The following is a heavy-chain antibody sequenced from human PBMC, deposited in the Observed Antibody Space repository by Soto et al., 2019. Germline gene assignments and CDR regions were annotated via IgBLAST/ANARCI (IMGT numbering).Heavy chain of an antibody. Sequence: PGGSLRLSCAASGFTFSSYGMHWVRQAPGKGLEWVAVISYDGSNKYYADSVKGRFTTSRDNSKNTLYLQMNSLRAEDTAVYYCAKDRTSYYYDSSGFQPFDPRAQGTLVTVSS. CDR3: AKDRTSYYYDSSGFQPFDP. V-gene: IGHV3-30*18. J-gene: IGHJ5*02. CDR1: GFTFSSYG. D-gene: IGHD3-22*01. CDR2: ISYDGSNK.